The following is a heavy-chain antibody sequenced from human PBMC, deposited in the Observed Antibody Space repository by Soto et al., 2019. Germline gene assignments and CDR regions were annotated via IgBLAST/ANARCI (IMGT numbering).Heavy chain of an antibody. D-gene: IGHD6-13*01. V-gene: IGHV4-59*08. CDR1: GGSISSYY. Sequence: QVQLQESGPGLVKPSETLSLTCTVSGGSISSYYWSWIRQPPGKGLEWIGYIYYSGSTNYNPSLKRRVTISVDTSKNQFSLKLSSVTAADTAVYYCARYSSRWYIFDYWGQGTLVTVSS. CDR3: ARYSSRWYIFDY. CDR2: IYYSGST. J-gene: IGHJ4*02.